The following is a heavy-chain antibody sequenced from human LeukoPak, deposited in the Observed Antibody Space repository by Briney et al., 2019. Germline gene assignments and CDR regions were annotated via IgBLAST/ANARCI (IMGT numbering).Heavy chain of an antibody. CDR3: AREDVVRGGFRLYYYYYMDV. CDR1: GYTFTSYA. Sequence: GASVKVSCKASGYTFTSYAMNWVRQAPGQGLEWMGWINTNTGNPTYAQGFTGRFVFSLDTSVSTAYLQISSLKAEDTAVYYCAREDVVRGGFRLYYYYYMDVWGKGTTVTVSS. J-gene: IGHJ6*03. CDR2: INTNTGNP. V-gene: IGHV7-4-1*02. D-gene: IGHD3-10*01.